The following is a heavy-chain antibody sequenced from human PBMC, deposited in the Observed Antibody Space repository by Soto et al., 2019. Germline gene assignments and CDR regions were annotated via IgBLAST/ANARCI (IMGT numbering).Heavy chain of an antibody. CDR3: ARTAGSQRNAIDI. CDR2: INPNSKNI. J-gene: IGHJ3*02. V-gene: IGHV1-8*01. D-gene: IGHD1-26*01. CDR1: GYTFTNYD. Sequence: GASVNVSCKASGYTFTNYDVHWVRQATGQGLGWMGWINPNSKNIGYAEKFQGRLTMTRDTSISTDYMELSSLRSEDTAMYYCARTAGSQRNAIDIGGAGT.